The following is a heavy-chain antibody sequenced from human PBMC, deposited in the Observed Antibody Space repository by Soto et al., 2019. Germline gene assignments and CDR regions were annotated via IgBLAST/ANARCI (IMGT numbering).Heavy chain of an antibody. V-gene: IGHV1-8*01. J-gene: IGHJ6*02. Sequence: ASVKVSCKASGYTFTGYDINWVRQATGQGLEWMGWMNPNSGNTGYAQKFQGRVTMTRNTSISTAYMELSSLRSEDTAVYYCARGRGGYCSSTSCSHYYGMDVWGQGTTVTVSS. CDR3: ARGRGGYCSSTSCSHYYGMDV. CDR2: MNPNSGNT. CDR1: GYTFTGYD. D-gene: IGHD2-2*03.